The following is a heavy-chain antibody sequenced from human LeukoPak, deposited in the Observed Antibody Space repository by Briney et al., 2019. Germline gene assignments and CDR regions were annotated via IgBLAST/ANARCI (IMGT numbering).Heavy chain of an antibody. D-gene: IGHD1-1*01. CDR3: ARYTDHYYFDY. J-gene: IGHJ4*02. CDR2: IYPGDSDT. Sequence: GESLKISCKGSGYSFTSNWIAWVRQMPGKGLEWMGIIYPGDSDTRYSPSFQGHVTISADKSISTAYLQWSSLNTSDTAIYYCARYTDHYYFDYWGQGTLVTVSS. V-gene: IGHV5-51*01. CDR1: GYSFTSNW.